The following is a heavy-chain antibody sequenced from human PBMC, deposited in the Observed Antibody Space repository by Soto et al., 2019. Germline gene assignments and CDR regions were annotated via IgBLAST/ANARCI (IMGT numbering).Heavy chain of an antibody. J-gene: IGHJ3*02. CDR3: ARIIPLGYSSGWYTRAFDI. CDR2: ISSSSSYI. D-gene: IGHD6-19*01. CDR1: GFTFSSYS. Sequence: GGSLRLSCAASGFTFSSYSMNWVRQAPGKGLEWVSSISSSSSYIYYADSVKGRFTISRDNAKNSLYLQMNSLRAEDTAVYYCARIIPLGYSSGWYTRAFDIWGQGTMVTVSS. V-gene: IGHV3-21*01.